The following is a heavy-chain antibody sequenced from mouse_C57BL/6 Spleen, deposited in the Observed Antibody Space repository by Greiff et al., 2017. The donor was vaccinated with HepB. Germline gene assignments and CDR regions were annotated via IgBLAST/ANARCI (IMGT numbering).Heavy chain of an antibody. CDR3: AREDYGSITWFAY. V-gene: IGHV1-82*01. CDR1: GYAFSSSW. Sequence: VQLVESGPELVKPGASVKISCKASGYAFSSSWMNWVKQRPGKGLEWIGRIYPGDGDTNYNGKFKGKATLTADKSSSTAYMQLSSLTSEDSAVYFCAREDYGSITWFAYWGQGTLVTVSA. J-gene: IGHJ3*01. D-gene: IGHD1-1*01. CDR2: IYPGDGDT.